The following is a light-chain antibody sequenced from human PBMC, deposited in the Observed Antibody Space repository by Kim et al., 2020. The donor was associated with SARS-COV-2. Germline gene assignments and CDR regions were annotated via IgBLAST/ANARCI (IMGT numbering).Light chain of an antibody. CDR1: ENICSW. J-gene: IGKJ4*01. V-gene: IGKV1-12*01. CDR3: QQLNGFPLT. Sequence: SASGGDRFHIPCRASENICSWLAWYQQKPGKAPSLLIYSTSTLHSGVPSRFSGSGSGTDFTLTVSSLQPEDSAVYYCQQLNGFPLTFGGGTKLEI. CDR2: STS.